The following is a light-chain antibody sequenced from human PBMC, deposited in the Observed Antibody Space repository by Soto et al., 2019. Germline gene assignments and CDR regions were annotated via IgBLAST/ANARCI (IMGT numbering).Light chain of an antibody. CDR1: QSVSSSY. J-gene: IGKJ5*01. V-gene: IGKV3-20*01. CDR3: QQYGSSQIT. CDR2: GAS. Sequence: EIVLTQSPGTLSLSQGERATLSCRASQSVSSSYLAWYQQQPGQAPRLLIYGASSRATGIPDRFSGSGSGTDFTLTISRLETEDFAVYYCQQYGSSQITFGQGTRLEIK.